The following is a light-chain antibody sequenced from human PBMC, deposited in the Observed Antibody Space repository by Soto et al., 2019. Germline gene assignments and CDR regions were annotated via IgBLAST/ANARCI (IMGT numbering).Light chain of an antibody. CDR1: QSLSSN. CDR3: HQYNNWPLT. V-gene: IGKV3-15*01. CDR2: GAS. J-gene: IGKJ3*01. Sequence: EIGMTQSPATLSVSPGERATLSCRASQSLSSNLAWYQQKPGQAPRLLIFGASTRAPGIPARFSGSGSGTEFTLTISSLQSEDFAVYFCHQYNNWPLTFGPGTKVEIK.